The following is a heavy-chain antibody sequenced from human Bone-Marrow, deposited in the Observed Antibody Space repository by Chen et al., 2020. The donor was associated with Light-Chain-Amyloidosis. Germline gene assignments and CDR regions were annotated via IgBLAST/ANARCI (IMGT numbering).Heavy chain of an antibody. CDR3: ARDRVSWALAGTGDAFDI. V-gene: IGHV3-30-3*01. J-gene: IGHJ3*02. Sequence: QVQLVESGGGVVQPGRSLRLSCAASGFTFSSYAMHWVRQAPGKGLEWVAVISYDGSNKYYADSVKGRFTISRDNSKNTLYLQMNSLRAEDTAVYYCARDRVSWALAGTGDAFDIWGQGTMVTVSS. D-gene: IGHD6-19*01. CDR2: ISYDGSNK. CDR1: GFTFSSYA.